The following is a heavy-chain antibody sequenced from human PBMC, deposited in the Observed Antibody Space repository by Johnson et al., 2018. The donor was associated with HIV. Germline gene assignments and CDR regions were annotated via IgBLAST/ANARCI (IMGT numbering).Heavy chain of an antibody. V-gene: IGHV3-33*01. J-gene: IGHJ3*02. CDR2: IWSAGSNK. CDR3: ARADGSGSYFGFEI. D-gene: IGHD3-10*01. CDR1: GFTFSSYG. Sequence: QMQLVESGGGLVQPGGSLRLSCAASGFTFSSYGMHWVRQAPGKGLEWVAVIWSAGSNKYYAASVKCRFTISRDNSKNTLYLQMNSLRAEDTAVYYCARADGSGSYFGFEIWGQGTMVTVSS.